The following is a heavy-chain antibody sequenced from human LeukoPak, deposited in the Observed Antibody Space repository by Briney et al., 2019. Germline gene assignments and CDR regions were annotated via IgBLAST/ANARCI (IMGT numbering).Heavy chain of an antibody. CDR2: VSGNGGST. J-gene: IGHJ4*02. Sequence: GGSLRLSCGASGFTFRTYAMSWVRQAPGKGLEWVSSVSGNGGSTYYADSVKGRFTISRDNSKNTLYLQMNCLRAEDTAVYYCAKEIGDYVWGSYSYYFDYWGQGTLVTVSS. D-gene: IGHD3-16*01. CDR1: GFTFRTYA. CDR3: AKEIGDYVWGSYSYYFDY. V-gene: IGHV3-23*01.